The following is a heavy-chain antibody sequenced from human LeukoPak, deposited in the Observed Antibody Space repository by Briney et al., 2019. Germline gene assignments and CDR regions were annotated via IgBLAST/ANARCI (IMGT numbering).Heavy chain of an antibody. D-gene: IGHD3-10*01. V-gene: IGHV3-30*18. CDR3: AKDRHVTMVRGVGGV. CDR2: ISYDGSNK. CDR1: GFTFSSYG. J-gene: IGHJ4*02. Sequence: GGSLRLSCAASGFTFSSYGMHWVRQAPGKGLEWVAVISYDGSNKYYADSVKGRFTISRDNSKNTLYLQMNSLRAEDTAVYYCAKDRHVTMVRGVGGVWGQGTLVTVSP.